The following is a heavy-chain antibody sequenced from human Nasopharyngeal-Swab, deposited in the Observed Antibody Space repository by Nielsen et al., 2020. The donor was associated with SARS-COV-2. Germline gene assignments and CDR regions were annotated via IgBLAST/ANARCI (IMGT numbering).Heavy chain of an antibody. J-gene: IGHJ3*02. D-gene: IGHD2-21*01. V-gene: IGHV5-51*01. CDR2: IYPGDSDT. Sequence: GESLKISCKGSGYSFTSYWIGWVRQMPGKGLEWMGIIYPGDSDTRYSPSFQGQVTISADKSISTAYLQWSSLKASDTALCYCSRRTVAYCGGDCYSVAFDIWGQGTMVTVSS. CDR1: GYSFTSYW. CDR3: SRRTVAYCGGDCYSVAFDI.